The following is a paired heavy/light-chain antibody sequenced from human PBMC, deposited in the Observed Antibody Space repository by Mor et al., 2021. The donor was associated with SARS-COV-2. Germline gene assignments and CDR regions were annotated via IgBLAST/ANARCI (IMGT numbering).Light chain of an antibody. Sequence: SYELTQPPSVSVSPGQTARITCSGDALPKQYAYWYQQKPGQAPVLVIYKDSERPSGIPERFSGSSSGTTVTLTISGVQAEDEADYYCQSADSSGGLVVFGGGTKLTVL. V-gene: IGLV3-25*03. CDR3: QSADSSGGLVV. CDR2: KDS. CDR1: ALPKQY. J-gene: IGLJ2*01.
Heavy chain of an antibody. Sequence: QVQLVESGGGVVQPGRSLRLSCAASGFTFSSYAMHWVRQAPGKGLEWVAVISYDGSNKYYADSVKGRFTISRDNSKNTLYLQMNSLRAEDTAVYYCARGSPYSSSSLYYYGMDVWGQGTTVTVSS. J-gene: IGHJ6*02. D-gene: IGHD6-6*01. V-gene: IGHV3-30-3*01. CDR1: GFTFSSYA. CDR2: ISYDGSNK. CDR3: ARGSPYSSSSLYYYGMDV.